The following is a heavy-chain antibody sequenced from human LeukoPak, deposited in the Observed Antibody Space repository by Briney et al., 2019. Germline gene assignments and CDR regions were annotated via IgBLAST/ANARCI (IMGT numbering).Heavy chain of an antibody. J-gene: IGHJ5*02. CDR1: GYTFTSYD. CDR3: ARGIEYSSPPDWFDP. CDR2: MNPNSGNT. D-gene: IGHD6-6*01. V-gene: IGHV1-8*01. Sequence: ASVKVSCKASGYTFTSYDINWVRQATGQGLEWMGWMNPNSGNTGYAQKFQGRVTMTRNTSIGTAYMELSSLRSEDTAVYYCARGIEYSSPPDWFDPWGQGTLVTVSS.